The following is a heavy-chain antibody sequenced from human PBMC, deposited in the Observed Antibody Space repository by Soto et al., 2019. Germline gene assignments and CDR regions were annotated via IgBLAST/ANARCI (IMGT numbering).Heavy chain of an antibody. CDR1: GGSIRSGGYY. D-gene: IGHD7-27*01. CDR2: INYSGTT. Sequence: QVQLQESGPGLVKPSETVSLTCTVSGGSIRSGGYYWSGIRQHPGKGLEWIGYINYSGTTYYNPSLMSRVTISVDTSTNQFSLKLNSVTAADTAVYYCARYHGDLRWFDPWGQGTLVTVSS. J-gene: IGHJ5*02. V-gene: IGHV4-31*03. CDR3: ARYHGDLRWFDP.